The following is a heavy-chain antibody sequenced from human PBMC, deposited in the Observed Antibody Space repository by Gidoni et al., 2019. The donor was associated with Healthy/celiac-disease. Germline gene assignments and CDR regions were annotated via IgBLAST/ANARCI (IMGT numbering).Heavy chain of an antibody. Sequence: QVQLVESGAGVVQPGRSLRLSCAAAGFTSSSYGMHWVRQAPGKGLEWVAVIWYDGSNKYYADSVKGRFTISRDNSKNTLYLQMNSLRAEDTAVYYCARGFRGDSLFDYWGQGTLVTVSS. CDR2: IWYDGSNK. CDR1: GFTSSSYG. CDR3: ARGFRGDSLFDY. J-gene: IGHJ4*02. D-gene: IGHD2-21*02. V-gene: IGHV3-33*01.